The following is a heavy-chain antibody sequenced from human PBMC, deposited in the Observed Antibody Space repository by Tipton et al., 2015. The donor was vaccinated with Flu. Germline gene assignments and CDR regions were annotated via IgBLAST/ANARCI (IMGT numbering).Heavy chain of an antibody. CDR2: VSYSGYA. CDR3: ARHIYAQLGPPYFDF. J-gene: IGHJ4*02. CDR1: GDSIRTFH. V-gene: IGHV4-59*08. Sequence: TLSLTCTVSGDSIRTFHWSWIRQSPGKGLEWIGDVSYSGYAKYNPSLDGRVTMSVDTSKSQFYLRLSSLTASDTAVYYCARHIYAQLGPPYFDFWGPGSLVTVSS. D-gene: IGHD1-1*01.